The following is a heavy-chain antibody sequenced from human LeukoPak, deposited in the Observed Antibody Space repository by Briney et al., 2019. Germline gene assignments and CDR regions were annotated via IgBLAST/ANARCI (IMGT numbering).Heavy chain of an antibody. CDR1: GFTFDDYA. CDR3: AKDRAGYAISHDAFDI. D-gene: IGHD5-12*01. CDR2: ISWNSGSI. J-gene: IGHJ3*02. V-gene: IGHV3-9*01. Sequence: GGSLRLSCAASGFTFDDYAMHWVRQAPGKGLEWVSGISWNSGSIGYADSVKGRFTISRDNAKNSLYLQMNSLRAEDTALYYCAKDRAGYAISHDAFDIWGQGTMVTVSS.